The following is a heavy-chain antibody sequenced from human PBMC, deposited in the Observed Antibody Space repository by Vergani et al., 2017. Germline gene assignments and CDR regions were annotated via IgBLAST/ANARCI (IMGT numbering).Heavy chain of an antibody. Sequence: EVQLVQSGAEVKKPGESLKISCKGSGYSFTSYWIGWVRQMPGKGLEWMGIIYPGDSDTRYSPSFQGQVTISADKSISTAYLQWSSLKASDTAMYYCARLGDSSGYYYGYFDYWGRGTLVTVSS. CDR3: ARLGDSSGYYYGYFDY. CDR2: IYPGDSDT. CDR1: GYSFTSYW. V-gene: IGHV5-51*01. D-gene: IGHD3-22*01. J-gene: IGHJ2*01.